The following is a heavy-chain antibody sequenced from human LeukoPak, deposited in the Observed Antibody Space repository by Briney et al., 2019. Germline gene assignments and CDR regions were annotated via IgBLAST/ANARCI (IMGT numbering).Heavy chain of an antibody. CDR2: ISGSGGST. CDR3: AKDQSSGYYPYYFDY. V-gene: IGHV3-23*01. CDR1: GFTFSSYA. J-gene: IGHJ4*02. Sequence: GGSLRLSRAASGFTFSSYAMSWVRQAPGKGLEWASAISGSGGSTYYADSVKGRFTISRDNSKNTLYLQMNSLRAEDTAVYYCAKDQSSGYYPYYFDYWGQGTLVTVSS. D-gene: IGHD3-22*01.